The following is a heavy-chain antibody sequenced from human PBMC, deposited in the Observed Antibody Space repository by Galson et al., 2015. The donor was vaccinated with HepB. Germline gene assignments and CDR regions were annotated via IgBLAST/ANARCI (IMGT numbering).Heavy chain of an antibody. CDR1: GFTFSNYG. Sequence: SLRLSCAASGFTFSNYGMHWVRQAPGKGLEWVAVIWYDGSNKYYADSVKGRFTISRENSKNTLYLQMNSLRVEDTAMYYCARDPSGAWYFDYWGQGTLVTVSS. CDR3: ARDPSGAWYFDY. J-gene: IGHJ4*02. D-gene: IGHD3-10*01. CDR2: IWYDGSNK. V-gene: IGHV3-33*01.